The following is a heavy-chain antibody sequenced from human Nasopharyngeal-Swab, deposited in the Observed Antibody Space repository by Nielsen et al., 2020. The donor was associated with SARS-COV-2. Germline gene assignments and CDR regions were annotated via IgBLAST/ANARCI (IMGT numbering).Heavy chain of an antibody. D-gene: IGHD1-26*01. CDR2: ISSSSSYI. J-gene: IGHJ4*02. CDR1: GFTFRIYS. Sequence: GESPKLSCAASGFTFRIYSMNWVRQAPGKGLEWVSSISSSSSYIYYADSVKGRFTISRDNAKNSLYLQMNSLRAEDTAVYYCASSHSGSFWGQGTLVTVSS. CDR3: ASSHSGSF. V-gene: IGHV3-21*01.